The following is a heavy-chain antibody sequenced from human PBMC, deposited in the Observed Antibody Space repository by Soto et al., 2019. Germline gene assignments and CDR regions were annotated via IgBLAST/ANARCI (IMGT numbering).Heavy chain of an antibody. V-gene: IGHV1-69*01. CDR1: GGTFSKYA. Sequence: QVQLVQSGAEMQQPGASVRVSCKASGGTFSKYAFSWVRQAPGQGLEWLGGTIPMFGTPNYAQKFQGRVAISADESTATVYMELSSLRSEDTAGYFCARVPGHKNSRGDFWGQGTPITVSS. CDR3: ARVPGHKNSRGDF. J-gene: IGHJ4*02. D-gene: IGHD1-7*01. CDR2: TIPMFGTP.